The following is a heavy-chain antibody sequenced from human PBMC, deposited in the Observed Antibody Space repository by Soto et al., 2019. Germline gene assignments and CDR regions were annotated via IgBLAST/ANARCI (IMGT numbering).Heavy chain of an antibody. CDR1: GFTFSSYS. CDR3: AREYYYDSSGYYGYYYGMDV. Sequence: EVQLVESGGGLVKPGGSLRLSCAASGFTFSSYSMNWVRQAPGKGLEWVSSISSSSYIYYADSVKGRFTISRDNAKNSLYLQMNSLRAEDTAVYYCAREYYYDSSGYYGYYYGMDVWGQGTTVTVSS. D-gene: IGHD3-22*01. CDR2: ISSSSYI. J-gene: IGHJ6*02. V-gene: IGHV3-21*01.